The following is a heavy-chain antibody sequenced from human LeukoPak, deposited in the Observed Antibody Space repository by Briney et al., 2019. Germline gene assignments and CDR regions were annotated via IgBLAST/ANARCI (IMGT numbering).Heavy chain of an antibody. J-gene: IGHJ5*02. CDR3: ARVGSSSWYAASFGSFDP. D-gene: IGHD6-13*01. V-gene: IGHV3-21*01. Sequence: EGSLRLSCAASGLTFSSYSMNWVRQAPGKGLEWVSSISSSSSYIYYADSVKGRFTISRDNAKNSLYLQMNSLRAEDTAVYYCARVGSSSWYAASFGSFDPWGQGTLVTVSS. CDR2: ISSSSSYI. CDR1: GLTFSSYS.